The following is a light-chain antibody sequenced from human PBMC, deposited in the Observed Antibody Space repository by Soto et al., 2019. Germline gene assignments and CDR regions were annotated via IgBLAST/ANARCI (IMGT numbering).Light chain of an antibody. J-gene: IGLJ3*02. V-gene: IGLV2-23*02. CDR2: EVS. Sequence: QSVLNQPASVSGSPGQSITISCTGTNSDVGSYELVSWYQQHPGKAPKFMIFEVSKRPSGVSNRFSGSKSGNTASLTISGLQPEDEADYYCCSYAGSYWVFGGGTKVTVL. CDR3: CSYAGSYWV. CDR1: NSDVGSYEL.